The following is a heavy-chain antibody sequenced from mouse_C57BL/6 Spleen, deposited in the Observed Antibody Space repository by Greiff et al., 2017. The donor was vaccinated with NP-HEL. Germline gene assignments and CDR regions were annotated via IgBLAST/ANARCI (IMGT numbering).Heavy chain of an antibody. D-gene: IGHD2-5*01. CDR3: ARSRGTYYSNSYFDY. J-gene: IGHJ2*01. CDR2: IDPSDSET. CDR1: GYTFTSYW. V-gene: IGHV1-52*01. Sequence: QVQLQQPGAELVRPGSSVKLSCKASGYTFTSYWMHWVKQRPIQGLEWIGNIDPSDSETHYNQKFKDKATLTVDKSSSTAYMQLSSLTSEDSAVYCCARSRGTYYSNSYFDYWGQGTTLTVSS.